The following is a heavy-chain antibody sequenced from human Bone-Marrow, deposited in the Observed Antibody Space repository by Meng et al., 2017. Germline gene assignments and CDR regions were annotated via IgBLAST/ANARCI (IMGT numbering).Heavy chain of an antibody. CDR1: GDSISNYY. J-gene: IGHJ4*02. D-gene: IGHD3-10*01. Sequence: GSLRLSCTVSGDSISNYYWSWIRQPPGKGLEWIGYIYYGGSTIYNPSLRSRVTIFQDTSNNHLSLKLSSVTAADTAVYYCAQVSIGEIGELGHLDSWGQGTLVTVSS. CDR2: IYYGGST. CDR3: AQVSIGEIGELGHLDS. V-gene: IGHV4-59*01.